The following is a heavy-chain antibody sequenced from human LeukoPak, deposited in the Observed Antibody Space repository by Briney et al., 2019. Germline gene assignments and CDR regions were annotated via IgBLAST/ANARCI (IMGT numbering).Heavy chain of an antibody. CDR2: IYYSGST. J-gene: IGHJ4*02. Sequence: TSETLSLTCTVSGGSISSGAYYWTWIRQHPGKGLEWIGYIYYSGSTYYNPSLKSRVAISLDTSKNQFSLKVNSVTAADTAVYYCAGASSSWAIDYWGQGTLVTVSS. V-gene: IGHV4-31*03. CDR1: GGSISSGAYY. CDR3: AGASSSWAIDY. D-gene: IGHD6-13*01.